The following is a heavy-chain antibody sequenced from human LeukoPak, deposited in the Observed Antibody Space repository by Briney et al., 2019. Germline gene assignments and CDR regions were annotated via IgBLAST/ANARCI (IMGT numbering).Heavy chain of an antibody. CDR3: ARDGPGPNYDYVWGSYRYRWYYGMDV. CDR2: IIPILGIA. D-gene: IGHD3-16*02. V-gene: IGHV1-69*04. Sequence: SVKVSCKASGGTFSSYAISWVRQAPGQGLEWMGRIIPILGIANYAQKFQGRVTITADKSTSTAYMELSSPRSEDTAVYYCARDGPGPNYDYVWGSYRYRWYYGMDVWGQGTTVTVSS. CDR1: GGTFSSYA. J-gene: IGHJ6*02.